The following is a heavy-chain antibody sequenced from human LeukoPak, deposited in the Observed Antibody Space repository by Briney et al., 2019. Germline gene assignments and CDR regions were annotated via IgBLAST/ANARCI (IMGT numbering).Heavy chain of an antibody. Sequence: GRSLRLSCAASGFTFSSYGMHWVRQAPGKGLEWVAVISYDGSNKYYADSVKGRFTISRDNSKNTLYLQMNSLRAEDTAVYYCARDGPPFSGSYYLYYYYGMDVWGQGTTVTVSS. CDR2: ISYDGSNK. V-gene: IGHV3-30*03. J-gene: IGHJ6*02. CDR3: ARDGPPFSGSYYLYYYYGMDV. D-gene: IGHD1-26*01. CDR1: GFTFSSYG.